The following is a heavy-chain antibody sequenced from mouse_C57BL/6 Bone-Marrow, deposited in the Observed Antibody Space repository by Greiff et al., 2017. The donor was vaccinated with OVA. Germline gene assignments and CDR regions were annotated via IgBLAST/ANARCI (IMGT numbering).Heavy chain of an antibody. V-gene: IGHV1-63*01. J-gene: IGHJ1*03. CDR2: IYPGGGYT. CDR3: ARSHYYGSSHWYFDV. CDR1: GYTFTNYW. Sequence: QVQLQQSGAELVRPGTSVKMSCKASGYTFTNYWIGWAKQRPGHGLEWIGDIYPGGGYTNYNEKFKGKATLTADKSSSTAYTQFSSLTSEDSAIYYCARSHYYGSSHWYFDVWGTGTTVTVSS. D-gene: IGHD1-1*01.